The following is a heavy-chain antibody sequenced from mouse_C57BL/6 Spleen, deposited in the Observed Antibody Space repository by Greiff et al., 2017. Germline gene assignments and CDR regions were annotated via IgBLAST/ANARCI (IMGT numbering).Heavy chain of an antibody. Sequence: DVKLLESGGGLVKPGGSLKLSCAASGFTFSDYGMHWVRQAPEKGLEWVAYISSGSSTIYYADTVKGRFTISRDNAKNTLFLQMTSLRSEDTAMYYCARPELDYFDYWGQGTTLTVSS. CDR2: ISSGSSTI. J-gene: IGHJ2*01. V-gene: IGHV5-17*01. D-gene: IGHD4-1*01. CDR3: ARPELDYFDY. CDR1: GFTFSDYG.